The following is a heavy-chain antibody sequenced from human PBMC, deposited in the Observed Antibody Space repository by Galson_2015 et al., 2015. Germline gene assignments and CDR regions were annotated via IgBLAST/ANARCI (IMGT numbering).Heavy chain of an antibody. CDR3: ARPPHYYGSGGVDY. CDR1: GYTFTSYD. V-gene: IGHV1-8*01. D-gene: IGHD3-10*01. Sequence: CKASGYTFTSYDINWVRQATGQGLEWMGWMNPNSGNTGYAQKFQGRVTMTRNTSISTAYMELSSLRSEDTAVYYCARPPHYYGSGGVDYWGQGTLVTVSS. J-gene: IGHJ4*02. CDR2: MNPNSGNT.